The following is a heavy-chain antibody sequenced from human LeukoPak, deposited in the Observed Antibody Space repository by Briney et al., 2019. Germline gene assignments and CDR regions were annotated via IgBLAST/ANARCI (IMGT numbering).Heavy chain of an antibody. CDR2: INPNSGGT. Sequence: ASVNVSCKASGYMFTGNYMHWVRQAPGQGLEWMGWINPNSGGTNYAQKFQGRVTMTRDTSISTAYMDLSRLRSDDTAVYFCARLGMQLERRNYYYGLDVWGQGTPVIVSS. CDR1: GYMFTGNY. V-gene: IGHV1-2*02. J-gene: IGHJ6*02. D-gene: IGHD1-1*01. CDR3: ARLGMQLERRNYYYGLDV.